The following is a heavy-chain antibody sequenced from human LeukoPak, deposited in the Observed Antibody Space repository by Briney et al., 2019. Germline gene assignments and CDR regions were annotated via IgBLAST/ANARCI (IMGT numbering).Heavy chain of an antibody. J-gene: IGHJ5*02. D-gene: IGHD3-10*01. CDR1: GYTFTSYA. V-gene: IGHV7-4-1*02. CDR3: ARVPLDYYGSGKRGNWFDP. Sequence: ASVKVSCKASGYTFTSYAMNWVRQAPGQGLEWMGWINTNTGNPTYAQGFTGRFVFSLDTSVSTAYLQISSLKAEDTAVYYCARVPLDYYGSGKRGNWFDPWGQGTLVTVSS. CDR2: INTNTGNP.